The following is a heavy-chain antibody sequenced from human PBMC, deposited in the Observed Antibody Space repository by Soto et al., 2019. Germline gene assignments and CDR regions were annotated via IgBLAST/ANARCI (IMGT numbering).Heavy chain of an antibody. CDR3: ARGRAYGTTGTTETWGCFDY. CDR1: GGSFSGYY. CDR2: INHSGST. V-gene: IGHV4-34*01. J-gene: IGHJ4*02. Sequence: QVQLQQWGAGLLKPSETLSLTCAVYGGSFSGYYWSWIRQPPGKGLEWIGEINHSGSTNYNPSLKSRDTISVDTSKNQYSLTLSSVAAADTAVYCCARGRAYGTTGTTETWGCFDYWGQGTLVTVSS. D-gene: IGHD1-1*01.